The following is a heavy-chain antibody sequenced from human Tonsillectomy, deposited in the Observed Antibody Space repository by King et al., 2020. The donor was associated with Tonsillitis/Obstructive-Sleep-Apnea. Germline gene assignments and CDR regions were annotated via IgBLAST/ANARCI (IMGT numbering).Heavy chain of an antibody. Sequence: VQLVQSGGGLVQPGGSLRLSCAASGFTFSSYAMTWVRQAPGKGLEWVSVIGGSGGSSYYADSVKGRFTISRDNSKNTLYLQMKCLRGEDTAVYYCAKDSDSRGYYPSNYYYMDVWGKGTPVTVSS. J-gene: IGHJ6*03. CDR3: AKDSDSRGYYPSNYYYMDV. V-gene: IGHV3-23*04. CDR2: IGGSGGSS. D-gene: IGHD3-22*01. CDR1: GFTFSSYA.